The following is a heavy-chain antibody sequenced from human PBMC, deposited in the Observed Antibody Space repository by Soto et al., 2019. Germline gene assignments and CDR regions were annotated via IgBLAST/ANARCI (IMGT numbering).Heavy chain of an antibody. CDR3: ARQTRGAYCSGGRCYFNYFDY. V-gene: IGHV4-39*01. J-gene: IGHJ4*02. CDR1: GGSISSGDYY. D-gene: IGHD2-15*01. Sequence: SETLSLTCTVSGGSISSGDYYWGWIRQPPGKGLEWTGHIYYSGSTYYNPSLKSRVTISVDTSKNQFSLKLSSVTAADTAVYYCARQTRGAYCSGGRCYFNYFDYWGQGTLVTVSS. CDR2: IYYSGST.